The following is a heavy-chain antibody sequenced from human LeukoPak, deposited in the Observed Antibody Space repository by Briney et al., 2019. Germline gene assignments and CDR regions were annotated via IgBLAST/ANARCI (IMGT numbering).Heavy chain of an antibody. CDR2: IDPSDSYT. CDR1: GYSFTSYW. Sequence: GESLKISCKGSGYSFTSYWISWVRQMPGKGLEWMGRIDPSDSYTNHSPSFQGHVTISADKSISTAYLQWSSLKASDTAMYYCARAAYYDSSGYLHAFDIWGQGTMVTVSS. CDR3: ARAAYYDSSGYLHAFDI. D-gene: IGHD3-22*01. J-gene: IGHJ3*02. V-gene: IGHV5-10-1*01.